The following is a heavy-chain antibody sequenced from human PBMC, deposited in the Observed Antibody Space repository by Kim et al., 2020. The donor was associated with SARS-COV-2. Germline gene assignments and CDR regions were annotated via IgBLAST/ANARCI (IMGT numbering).Heavy chain of an antibody. Sequence: SETLSLTCAVSGGSISSSNWWSWVRQPPGKGLEWIGEIYHSGSTNYNPSLKSRVTISVDKSKNQFSLKLSSVTAADTAVYYCARNNNPPGELLRTYYYYGMDVWGQGTTVTVSS. V-gene: IGHV4-4*02. CDR3: ARNNNPPGELLRTYYYYGMDV. CDR1: GGSISSSNW. J-gene: IGHJ6*02. CDR2: IYHSGST. D-gene: IGHD1-26*01.